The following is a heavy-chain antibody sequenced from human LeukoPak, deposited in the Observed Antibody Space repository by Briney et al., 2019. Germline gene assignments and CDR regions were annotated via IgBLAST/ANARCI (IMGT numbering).Heavy chain of an antibody. D-gene: IGHD1-1*01. J-gene: IGHJ4*02. Sequence: PGGSLRLSCAASGFMFSSFSMSWVRHVPGKGLEWVSTISAGGSTYYADSVKGRFTISRDNSKNTLFLQMNSLRAEDTAVYYCAREPATGTTHFDYWGQGTLVTVSS. V-gene: IGHV3-23*01. CDR3: AREPATGTTHFDY. CDR2: ISAGGST. CDR1: GFMFSSFS.